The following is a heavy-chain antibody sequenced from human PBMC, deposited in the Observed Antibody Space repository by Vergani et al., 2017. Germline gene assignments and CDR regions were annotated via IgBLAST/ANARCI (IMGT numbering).Heavy chain of an antibody. D-gene: IGHD3-10*01. CDR2: IYPGDSDT. CDR1: GYSFTSYW. V-gene: IGHV5-51*01. J-gene: IGHJ4*02. CDR3: ARQGYGSGSYYNEVGDY. Sequence: EVQLVQSGAEVKKPGESLKISCKVSGYSFTSYWIGWVRQMPGKGLEWMGIIYPGDSDTRYSPSFQGQVTISADKSISTAYLQWSSLEASDTARYYCARQGYGSGSYYNEVGDYWGQGNLVTVSS.